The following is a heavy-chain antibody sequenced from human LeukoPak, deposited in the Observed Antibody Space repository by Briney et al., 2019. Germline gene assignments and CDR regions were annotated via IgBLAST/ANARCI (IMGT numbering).Heavy chain of an antibody. Sequence: GGSLRLSCAASGFTFSNFWMAWVRQVPGKGPEWAADIKLDGSATYYLDSVRGRFTISRDNAMNSLYLQMHSLRADDTAIYYCASLYDYVWGSYSAFDIWGQGTMVTVSS. J-gene: IGHJ3*02. V-gene: IGHV3-7*01. D-gene: IGHD3-16*01. CDR3: ASLYDYVWGSYSAFDI. CDR1: GFTFSNFW. CDR2: IKLDGSAT.